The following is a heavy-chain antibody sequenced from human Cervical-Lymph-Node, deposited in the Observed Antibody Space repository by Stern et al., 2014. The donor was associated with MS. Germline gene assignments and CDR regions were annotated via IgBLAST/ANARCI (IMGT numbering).Heavy chain of an antibody. D-gene: IGHD6-19*01. V-gene: IGHV1-46*01. CDR2: INPSDGSS. CDR1: GYTFTSYY. CDR3: SREVAGHRLGMMDV. Sequence: VQLEQSGAEVKKPGGSEKDSCKASGYTFTSYYIHCVRQAPGQGLEWMGIINPSDGSSIYDQKFQGRVTQTTETCTRLSSLDRSSLRSEDTAVYYCSREVAGHRLGMMDVWGQGTTVTVSS. J-gene: IGHJ6*02.